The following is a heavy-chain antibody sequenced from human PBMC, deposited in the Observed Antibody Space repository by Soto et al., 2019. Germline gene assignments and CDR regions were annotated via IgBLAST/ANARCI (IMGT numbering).Heavy chain of an antibody. D-gene: IGHD6-19*01. CDR3: ARVPVAGTPYYYFDY. V-gene: IGHV1-18*01. CDR1: GYTFTSYG. Sequence: GASVKVSCQASGYTFTSYGISWVRQAPGQVLEWMGWISAYNGNTNYAQKLQGRVTMTTDTSTSTAYMELRSLRSDDTAVYYCARVPVAGTPYYYFDYWGQGTLVTVSS. CDR2: ISAYNGNT. J-gene: IGHJ4*02.